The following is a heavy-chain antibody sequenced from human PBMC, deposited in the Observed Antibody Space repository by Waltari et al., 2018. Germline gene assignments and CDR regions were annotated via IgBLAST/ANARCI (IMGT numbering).Heavy chain of an antibody. Sequence: QVQLQQWGAGLLKPSETLSLTCAVYGGSFSGYYWSWFRQPPGKGREWYGEINHSGSTNYNPSLKSRVTISVDTSKNQFSLKLSSVTAADTAVYYCARGSIGYCTGGVCYSSQKRGWFDPWGQGTLVTVSS. V-gene: IGHV4-34*01. CDR3: ARGSIGYCTGGVCYSSQKRGWFDP. J-gene: IGHJ5*02. CDR1: GGSFSGYY. CDR2: INHSGST. D-gene: IGHD2-8*02.